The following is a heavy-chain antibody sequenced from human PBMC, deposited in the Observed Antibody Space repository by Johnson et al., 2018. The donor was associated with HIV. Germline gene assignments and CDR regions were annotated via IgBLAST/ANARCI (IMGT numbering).Heavy chain of an antibody. CDR3: ARVRPNPTVTTRGAAFDI. D-gene: IGHD4-17*01. CDR1: GFTVSSNY. CDR2: ISYDGSSR. V-gene: IGHV3-30-3*01. J-gene: IGHJ3*02. Sequence: QVQLVESGGGLIQPGGSLRLSCAASGFTVSSNYMSWVRQAPGKGLEWVVVISYDGSSRYYADSVKGRFTISRDNSKNTLYMQMNSLRAEDTAVYYCARVRPNPTVTTRGAAFDIWGQGTVVTVSS.